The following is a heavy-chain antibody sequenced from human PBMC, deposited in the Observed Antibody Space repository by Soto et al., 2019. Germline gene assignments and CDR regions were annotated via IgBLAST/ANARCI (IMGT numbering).Heavy chain of an antibody. D-gene: IGHD3-10*01. CDR1: GFSLTTIAMG. CDR3: ARTYYTSGSFLNN. V-gene: IGHV2-5*02. Sequence: QITLKESGPTLVKPTQTLTLTCTFSGFSLTTIAMGVGWIRQPPGKALEWLARIYWDDDKPYSPSLKSRLTTTTDNXKNQVVLTMTTLDPVDTATYSCARTYYTSGSFLNNWGQGILVTVSS. CDR2: IYWDDDK. J-gene: IGHJ4*02.